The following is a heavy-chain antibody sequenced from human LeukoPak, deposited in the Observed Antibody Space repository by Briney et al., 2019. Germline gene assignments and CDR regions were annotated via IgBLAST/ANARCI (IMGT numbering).Heavy chain of an antibody. J-gene: IGHJ4*02. Sequence: TGGSLRLSCTASKISDYMIWVRQAPGTELEWVSVIYTGDNTYYANSVKGRFTISRDNSQRMLYLQMNSLRAEDTSVYYCASSTSTPGGFDFWGQGTLVTVSS. CDR1: KISDY. V-gene: IGHV3-66*01. CDR3: ASSTSTPGGFDF. D-gene: IGHD2-2*01. CDR2: IYTGDNT.